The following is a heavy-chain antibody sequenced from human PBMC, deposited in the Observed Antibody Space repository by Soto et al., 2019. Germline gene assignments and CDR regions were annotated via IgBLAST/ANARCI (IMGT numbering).Heavy chain of an antibody. D-gene: IGHD5-18*01. J-gene: IGHJ3*02. Sequence: SVKVSCKASGGTFSSYAISWVRQAPGQGLEWMGGIISIFGTANYAQKFQGRVTITADKSTSTAYMELSSLRSEDTAVYYCARDGNSYGYLDAFDIWGQGTMVTVSS. CDR1: GGTFSSYA. V-gene: IGHV1-69*06. CDR2: IISIFGTA. CDR3: ARDGNSYGYLDAFDI.